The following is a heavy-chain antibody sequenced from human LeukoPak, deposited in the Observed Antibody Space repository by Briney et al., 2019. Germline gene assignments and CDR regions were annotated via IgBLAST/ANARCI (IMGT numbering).Heavy chain of an antibody. D-gene: IGHD6-13*01. V-gene: IGHV4-39*07. CDR3: ARDISGHSNWPSTKEYNWFDP. Sequence: SETLSLTCTVSGGSVSDSSYYWGWIRQPPGMGLEWIGSIYYSGSTSYNPSLKSRLTISTDTSKNQFSLRLTSVTAADTAVYYCARDISGHSNWPSTKEYNWFDPWGHGTLVAVSS. J-gene: IGHJ5*02. CDR2: IYYSGST. CDR1: GGSVSDSSYY.